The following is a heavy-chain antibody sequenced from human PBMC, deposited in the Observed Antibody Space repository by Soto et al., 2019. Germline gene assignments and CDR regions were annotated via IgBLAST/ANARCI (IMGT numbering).Heavy chain of an antibody. CDR3: ASSTRTPGRLFYYYYGMDV. Sequence: TSVEVSCEASGLTFTSSAVQWVRQARGQRLEWIGWIVVGSGNTNYAQKFQGRVTITADESTSTAYMELSSLRSEDTAVYYCASSTRTPGRLFYYYYGMDVWGQGTTVTVSS. V-gene: IGHV1-58*01. CDR2: IVVGSGNT. CDR1: GLTFTSSA. J-gene: IGHJ6*02. D-gene: IGHD2-2*01.